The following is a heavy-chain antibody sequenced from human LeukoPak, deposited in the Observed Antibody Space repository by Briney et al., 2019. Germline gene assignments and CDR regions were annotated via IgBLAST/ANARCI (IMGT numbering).Heavy chain of an antibody. CDR1: GFTFSSYG. CDR2: ISYDGGNK. CDR3: AKDLLGGDSGSYYEVGELGMDV. V-gene: IGHV3-30*18. D-gene: IGHD1-26*01. Sequence: PGGSLRLSCAVSGFTFSSYGMHWVRQAPGKGLEWVAVISYDGGNKYYADSVKGRFTISRDKSKNTLYLQMKSLTAAHTAVYYCAKDLLGGDSGSYYEVGELGMDVWGQGTTVTVSS. J-gene: IGHJ6*02.